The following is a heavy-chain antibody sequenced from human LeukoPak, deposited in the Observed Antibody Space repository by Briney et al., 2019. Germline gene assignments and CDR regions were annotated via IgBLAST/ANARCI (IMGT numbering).Heavy chain of an antibody. CDR1: GGSISSGGYY. V-gene: IGHV4-31*03. CDR3: ARDRRGGNFFDY. Sequence: SETLSLTCTVSGGSISSGGYYWSWIRQHPGKGLEWIGFIFYSGSTYYNPSLKSRVTKSVDTSKNQFSLKLSSVTAADTAVYYCARDRRGGNFFDYWGQGTLVSVSS. CDR2: IFYSGST. D-gene: IGHD4-23*01. J-gene: IGHJ4*02.